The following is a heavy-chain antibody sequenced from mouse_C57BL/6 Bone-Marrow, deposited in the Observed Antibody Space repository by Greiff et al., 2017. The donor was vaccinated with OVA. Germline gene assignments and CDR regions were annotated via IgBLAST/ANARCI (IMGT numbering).Heavy chain of an antibody. D-gene: IGHD1-1*02. CDR1: GFSLSTSGMG. CDR2: IYWDDDM. J-gene: IGHJ4*01. Sequence: VTLKVSGPGILQSSQTLSLTCSFSGFSLSTSGMGVSWIRQPSGKGLEWLAHIYWDDDMRQNTSLKSRPPISKDTSRNQVFLKSTSVDTADTATCYCARRAPGWGDYWGQGTSVTVSS. V-gene: IGHV8-12*01. CDR3: ARRAPGWGDY.